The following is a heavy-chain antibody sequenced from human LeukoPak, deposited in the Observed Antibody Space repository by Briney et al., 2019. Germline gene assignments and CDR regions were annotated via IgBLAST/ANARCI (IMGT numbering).Heavy chain of an antibody. D-gene: IGHD1-14*01. V-gene: IGHV3-7*01. J-gene: IGHJ4*02. CDR3: ARDPLTQNDY. CDR1: GFTFSSYW. CDR2: INQNGSEI. Sequence: PGGSLRLSCAASGFTFSSYWMSWARQAPGKGLERVANINQNGSEIYYVDSVKGRFTISRDNAKNSLYLQMNTLRAEDTALYYCARDPLTQNDYWGQGTLVTVSS.